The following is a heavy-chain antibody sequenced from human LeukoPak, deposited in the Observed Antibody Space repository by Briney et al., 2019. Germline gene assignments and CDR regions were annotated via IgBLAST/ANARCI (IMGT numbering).Heavy chain of an antibody. Sequence: SETLSLTCTVSGGSISSYYWSWIRQPPGKGLEWIGYIYYTGSTNYNPSLKSRVTISVDASKNQFSLKLSSVTAADTAVYYCARDMVDCSSTSCYSGSYKVWGQGTLVTVSS. V-gene: IGHV4-59*01. D-gene: IGHD2-2*01. J-gene: IGHJ4*02. CDR2: IYYTGST. CDR3: ARDMVDCSSTSCYSGSYKV. CDR1: GGSISSYY.